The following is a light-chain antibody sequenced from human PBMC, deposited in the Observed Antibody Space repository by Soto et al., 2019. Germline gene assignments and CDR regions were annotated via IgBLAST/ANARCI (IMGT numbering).Light chain of an antibody. CDR3: QQYNTYSLT. V-gene: IGKV1-5*03. J-gene: IGKJ1*01. CDR1: QTISSW. Sequence: DIPMTQSPSTLSGSVGDRVTITCRASQTISSWLAWYQQKPGKAPMLLIYKASTRTSGVPSRFTGSGSGTEFTLTISSLQSDEFAIYYWQQYNTYSLTFGQGTKVELK. CDR2: KAS.